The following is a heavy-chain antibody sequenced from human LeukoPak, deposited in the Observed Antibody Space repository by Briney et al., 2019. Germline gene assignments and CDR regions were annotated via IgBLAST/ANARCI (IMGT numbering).Heavy chain of an antibody. J-gene: IGHJ4*02. D-gene: IGHD2-2*02. V-gene: IGHV4-39*07. CDR2: IYYSGST. Sequence: KPSETLSLTCTVSGGSISSSSYYWGWIRRPPGKGLEWIGSIYYSGSTYYNPSLKSRVTISVDTSKNQFSLKLSSVTAADTAVYYCASLDWAVVVPAAISFDYWGQGTLVTVSS. CDR3: ASLDWAVVVPAAISFDY. CDR1: GGSISSSSYY.